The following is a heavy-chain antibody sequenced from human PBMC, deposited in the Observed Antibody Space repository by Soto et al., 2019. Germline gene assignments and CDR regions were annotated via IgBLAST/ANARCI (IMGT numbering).Heavy chain of an antibody. D-gene: IGHD3-10*02. Sequence: QVQLQESGPGVVKPSGTLSLTCAVSGGSISSSNWWSWVRPPPGEGLEGIGEIYHSGSTNCNPSLKSRVTISVEQAKNQFSLKLSSVTTADTAVYYCASVRGGYYYAMDVWGQGTTVTVSS. J-gene: IGHJ6*02. CDR2: IYHSGST. CDR3: ASVRGGYYYAMDV. V-gene: IGHV4-4*02. CDR1: GGSISSSNW.